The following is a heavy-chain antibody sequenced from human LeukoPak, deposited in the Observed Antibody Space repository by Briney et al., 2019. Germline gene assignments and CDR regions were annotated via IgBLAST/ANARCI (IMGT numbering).Heavy chain of an antibody. J-gene: IGHJ4*02. CDR3: ARERTTVVSGTTIGAY. Sequence: GGSLTLSCAASGFTFSSYSMNWVRHAPGKGLEWVSSISSSSSYIYYADSVKGRFTISRDNARNSLYLQMNSLRTDDTAVYYCARERTTVVSGTTIGAYWSQGTLVTVSS. CDR1: GFTFSSYS. V-gene: IGHV3-21*01. CDR2: ISSSSSYI. D-gene: IGHD4-11*01.